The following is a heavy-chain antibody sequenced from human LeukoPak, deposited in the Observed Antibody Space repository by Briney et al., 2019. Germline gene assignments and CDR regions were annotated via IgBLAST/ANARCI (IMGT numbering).Heavy chain of an antibody. CDR2: IYYSGST. D-gene: IGHD6-19*01. V-gene: IGHV4-39*01. CDR3: ARCSDTSGWNVYYFDY. CDR1: GGSISSSSYY. Sequence: SETLSLTCTVSGGSISSSSYYWGWIRQPPGKGLEWIGSIYYSGSTYYNPSLKSRVTISVDTSRNQFSLKLSSVTAGDTAVYYCARCSDTSGWNVYYFDYWGQGTLVTVSS. J-gene: IGHJ4*02.